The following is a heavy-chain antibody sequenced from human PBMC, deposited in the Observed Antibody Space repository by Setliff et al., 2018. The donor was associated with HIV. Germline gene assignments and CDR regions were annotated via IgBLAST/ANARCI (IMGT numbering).Heavy chain of an antibody. CDR1: GASIRGHY. D-gene: IGHD3-22*01. CDR2: IYYSGNT. CDR3: ARSLVPSGYYYGRHAFDI. Sequence: PSETLSLTCSVSGASIRGHYWSWIRQSPGKGLEWIGNIYYSGNTNYNPSFKSRVTISVDTSKNQFSLRVNSVTAADTAEYYCARSLVPSGYYYGRHAFDIWGQGTKVTVSS. J-gene: IGHJ3*02. V-gene: IGHV4-59*08.